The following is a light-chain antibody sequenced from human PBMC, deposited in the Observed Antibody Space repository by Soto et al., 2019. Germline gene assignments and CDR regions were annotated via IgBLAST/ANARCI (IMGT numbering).Light chain of an antibody. CDR2: VVS. J-gene: IGKJ2*01. CDR3: QHYSTSSPMYT. Sequence: EIVLTQSPGTLSLSPGDRATLSCRASQSVTSGYLGWYQQKPGQAPRLLIYVVSRRATGISDRFSGSGSGTDFTLTISSLEPGDSAVYYCQHYSTSSPMYTFGQGTKVEIK. CDR1: QSVTSGY. V-gene: IGKV3-20*01.